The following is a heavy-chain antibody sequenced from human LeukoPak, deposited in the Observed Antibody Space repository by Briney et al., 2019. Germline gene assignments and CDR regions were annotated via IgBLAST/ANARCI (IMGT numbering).Heavy chain of an antibody. J-gene: IGHJ4*02. CDR1: GGSISSGSYY. V-gene: IGHV4-61*02. CDR2: IYTSGST. D-gene: IGHD4-17*01. CDR3: ARSLRYGDYEKGYYFDY. Sequence: SQTLSLTCTVSGGSISSGSYYWSWIRQPAGKGLEWIGRIYTSGSTNYNPSLKSRVTISVDTSKNQFSLKLSSVTAADTAVYYCARSLRYGDYEKGYYFDYWSQGTLVTVSS.